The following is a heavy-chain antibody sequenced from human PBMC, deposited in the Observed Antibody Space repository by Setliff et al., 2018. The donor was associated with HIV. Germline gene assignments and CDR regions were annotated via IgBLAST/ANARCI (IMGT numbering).Heavy chain of an antibody. CDR3: ARRESYYDILTGPAFDAFDI. J-gene: IGHJ3*02. D-gene: IGHD3-9*01. V-gene: IGHV4-61*09. Sequence: SETLSLTCSVSGGSISSRSYHWSWIRQPAGKGLEWIGHIHTSGDTDYSPSLNSRVTISIDTSKKQFSLKLSSVTAADTAMYYCARRESYYDILTGPAFDAFDIWGQGTMVTVSS. CDR2: IHTSGDT. CDR1: GGSISSRSYH.